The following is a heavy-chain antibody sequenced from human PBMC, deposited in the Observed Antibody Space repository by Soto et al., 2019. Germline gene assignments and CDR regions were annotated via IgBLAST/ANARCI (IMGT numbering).Heavy chain of an antibody. CDR3: AATIFYYGMEV. Sequence: GESLKISCKGSGYTFTNYWIGWVRQMPGKGLEWMGIIYPGDSDTKYNPSFQGQVTISAYKSITTTYLQWSNRKDSETALDYGAATIFYYGMEVWGQGTTVTVSS. J-gene: IGHJ6*02. CDR2: IYPGDSDT. V-gene: IGHV5-51*01. CDR1: GYTFTNYW. D-gene: IGHD3-3*01.